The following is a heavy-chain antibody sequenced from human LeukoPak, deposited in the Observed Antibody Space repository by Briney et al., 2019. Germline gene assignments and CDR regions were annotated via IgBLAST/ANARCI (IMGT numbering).Heavy chain of an antibody. J-gene: IGHJ4*02. D-gene: IGHD1-26*01. CDR2: ISGSGGST. CDR3: AKDSGSYYFDY. CDR1: GFSFSNYA. Sequence: GGSLRLSCAASGFSFSNYAMSWVRQAPGKGLEWVSAISGSGGSTYYADSVKGRFTISRDNSKNTLYLQMNSLRAEDTAVYYCAKDSGSYYFDYWGQGTLVTVSS. V-gene: IGHV3-23*01.